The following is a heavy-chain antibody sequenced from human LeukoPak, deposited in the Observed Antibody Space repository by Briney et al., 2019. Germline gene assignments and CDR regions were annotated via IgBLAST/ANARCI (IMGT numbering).Heavy chain of an antibody. V-gene: IGHV4-59*08. CDR3: ARHTYDSSGYYLYYFDY. J-gene: IGHJ4*02. D-gene: IGHD3-22*01. CDR2: MYYSGST. Sequence: SETLSLTCTVSGGSISSYYWSWIRQPPGKGLEWIGDMYYSGSTNYNPSLKSRVTISVDTSKNQFSLKLSSVTAADTAVYYCARHTYDSSGYYLYYFDYWGQGTLVTVSS. CDR1: GGSISSYY.